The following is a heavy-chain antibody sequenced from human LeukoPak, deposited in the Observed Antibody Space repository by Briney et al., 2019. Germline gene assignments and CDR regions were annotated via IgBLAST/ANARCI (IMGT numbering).Heavy chain of an antibody. CDR3: ARDINGYAPDS. CDR2: INPNSGGT. D-gene: IGHD5-12*01. J-gene: IGHJ4*02. Sequence: ASVKVSCKASGYTFTGYYMHWMRQAPGQGLEWMGWINPNSGGTNYAQKFQGRDTMTRDTPISTAYMELSRLRSDDTAVYYCARDINGYAPDSWGQGTLVTVSS. CDR1: GYTFTGYY. V-gene: IGHV1-2*02.